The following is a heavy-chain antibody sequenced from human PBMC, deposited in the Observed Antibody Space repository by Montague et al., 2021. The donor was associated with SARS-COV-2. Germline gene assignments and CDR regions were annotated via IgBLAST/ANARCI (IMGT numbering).Heavy chain of an antibody. V-gene: IGHV3-48*03. CDR2: ISSSGSII. Sequence: SLRLSCAASGFAFSSYEMNWVRQAPGKGLEWVSYISSSGSIIYYADSVKGRFTISRDVAKNSLYLQMSSLRAEDTAVYYCARDREYCSSASCYDIYYGMDVWGPGTTVTVSS. CDR3: ARDREYCSSASCYDIYYGMDV. J-gene: IGHJ6*02. D-gene: IGHD2-2*01. CDR1: GFAFSSYE.